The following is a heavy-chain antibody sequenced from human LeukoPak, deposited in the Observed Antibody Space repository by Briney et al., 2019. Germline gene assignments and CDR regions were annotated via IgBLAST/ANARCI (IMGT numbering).Heavy chain of an antibody. CDR1: GGSFSGYY. J-gene: IGHJ4*02. D-gene: IGHD5-12*01. CDR3: AGGRLRFPQTR. V-gene: IGHV4-34*01. CDR2: INHSGST. Sequence: SETLSLTCAVYGGSFSGYYWSWIRQPPGKVLEWIGEINHSGSTNYNPSLKSRVTISVDTSKNQFSLKLSSVTAADTAVYYCAGGRLRFPQTRWGQGTLVTVSS.